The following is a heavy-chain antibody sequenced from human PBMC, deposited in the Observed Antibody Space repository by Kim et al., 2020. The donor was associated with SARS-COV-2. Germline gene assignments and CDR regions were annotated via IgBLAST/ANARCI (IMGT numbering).Heavy chain of an antibody. D-gene: IGHD3-16*01. V-gene: IGHV4-59*01. Sequence: SETLSLTCTVSGVSISNFYWSWIRQPPGKGLEWIGYIYYSGNTAYNPSLKSRVTISVDTSNNHFSLKVSSVIATDTAVYYCARGRDYVSAQFDFWGQGTL. J-gene: IGHJ4*02. CDR2: IYYSGNT. CDR3: ARGRDYVSAQFDF. CDR1: GVSISNFY.